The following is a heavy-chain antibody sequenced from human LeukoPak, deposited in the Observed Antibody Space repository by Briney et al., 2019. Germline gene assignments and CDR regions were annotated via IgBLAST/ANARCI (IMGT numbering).Heavy chain of an antibody. D-gene: IGHD3-10*01. CDR3: ARTGNYYGSGSEN. V-gene: IGHV3-23*01. CDR2: ISGSGGIS. CDR1: GFTFNGYA. J-gene: IGHJ4*02. Sequence: GGSLRLSCAASGFTFNGYAMSWVRQAPGEGLEWVSGISGSGGISNYVDSVKGRFTISRDNSKNTLYLQMNSLRAEDTAVYYCARTGNYYGSGSENWGQGTLVTVSS.